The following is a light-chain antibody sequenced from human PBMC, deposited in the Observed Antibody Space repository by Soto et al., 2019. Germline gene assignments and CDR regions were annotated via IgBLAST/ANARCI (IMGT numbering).Light chain of an antibody. CDR3: QQANSLPQT. J-gene: IGKJ1*01. V-gene: IGKV1-12*01. CDR1: EDISQW. CDR2: AAA. Sequence: DIQMTQSPSSVSAPVGDRVTITCRATEDISQWLAWYQQKPGKPPRLLIYAAATLQNGVPSRFSGSGFWTDFTLTINSLQPEDSGTYYCQQANSLPQTFGLGTRVEIK.